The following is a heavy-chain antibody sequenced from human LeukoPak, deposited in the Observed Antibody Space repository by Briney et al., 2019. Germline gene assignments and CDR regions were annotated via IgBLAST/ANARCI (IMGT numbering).Heavy chain of an antibody. Sequence: ASVKVSCKASGATFSSYAISWVRQAPGQGLEWMGGIIPIFGTANYAQKFQGRVTITADESTSTAYMELSSLRSEDTAVYYCARGVNFHYGSGSVFDYWGQGTLVTVSS. CDR1: GATFSSYA. CDR2: IIPIFGTA. J-gene: IGHJ4*02. V-gene: IGHV1-69*13. D-gene: IGHD3-10*01. CDR3: ARGVNFHYGSGSVFDY.